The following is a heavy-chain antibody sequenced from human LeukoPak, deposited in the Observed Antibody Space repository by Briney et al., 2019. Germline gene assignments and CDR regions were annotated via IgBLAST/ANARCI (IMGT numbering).Heavy chain of an antibody. V-gene: IGHV1-46*03. CDR1: GYTFTSYY. Sequence: ASVKVSCKASGYTFTSYYMHWVRQAPGQGLEWMGIINPSGGSTSYAQKFQGRVTMTRDTSTSTVYMELSSLRSEDTDVYYCARGVDIVVVPAAIHPWGQGTLVTVSS. D-gene: IGHD2-2*03. CDR2: INPSGGST. J-gene: IGHJ5*02. CDR3: ARGVDIVVVPAAIHP.